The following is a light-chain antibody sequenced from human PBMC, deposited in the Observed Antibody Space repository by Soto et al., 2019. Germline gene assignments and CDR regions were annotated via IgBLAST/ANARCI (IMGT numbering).Light chain of an antibody. CDR3: QQINSYPLT. Sequence: DIQLTQYPSFLSASVGDRVTITCRASQGISSYLAWYQQKPGKAPKLLIYAASTLQTGVPSRFSGSGSGTEFTLTISSLQPEDFATYYCQQINSYPLTFGGGTRLEIK. CDR1: QGISSY. CDR2: AAS. J-gene: IGKJ5*01. V-gene: IGKV1-9*01.